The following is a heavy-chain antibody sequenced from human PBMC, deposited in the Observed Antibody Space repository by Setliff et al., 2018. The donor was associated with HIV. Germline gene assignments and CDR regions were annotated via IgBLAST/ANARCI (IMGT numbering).Heavy chain of an antibody. V-gene: IGHV4-34*01. CDR3: ARVSCSSWYSIPLYYYYSMDV. D-gene: IGHD6-13*01. CDR1: GGSFSSYC. Sequence: SETLSLTCAVYGGSFSSYCWSWIRQPPGKGLEWIGEMQHSGRTNYNPSLRSRVTTSVDTSKSQFSLKLSSVTAADTAVYYCARVSCSSWYSIPLYYYYSMDVWGKGTAVTVSS. J-gene: IGHJ6*03. CDR2: MQHSGRT.